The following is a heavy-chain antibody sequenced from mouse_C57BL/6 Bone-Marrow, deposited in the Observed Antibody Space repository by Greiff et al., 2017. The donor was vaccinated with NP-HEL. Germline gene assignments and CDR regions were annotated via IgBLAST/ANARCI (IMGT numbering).Heavy chain of an antibody. V-gene: IGHV3-4*01. Sequence: VQLQQSGPALVKPSQTVSLTCTVTGYSITNGNHWWNWIRQVSGSKLEWIGYISSSGSTDSNSFIKSRISITRGTSKNQLFLQLNSVTTEDIATYYCARGEYYYGSLFDYWGQGTTLTVSS. CDR1: GYSITNGNHW. CDR3: ARGEYYYGSLFDY. CDR2: ISSSGST. D-gene: IGHD1-1*01. J-gene: IGHJ2*01.